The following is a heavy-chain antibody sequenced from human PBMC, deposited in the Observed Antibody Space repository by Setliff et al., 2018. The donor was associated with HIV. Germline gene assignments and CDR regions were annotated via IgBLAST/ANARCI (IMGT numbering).Heavy chain of an antibody. V-gene: IGHV4-59*08. CDR1: GGSISSYY. D-gene: IGHD3-10*01. Sequence: SETLSLTCTVSGGSISSYYWSWIRQPPGKGLEWIGYIYYSGSTNYNPSLKSRVTISVDTSKNQFSLKLSSVSAADTAVYYCARQITMVRGVYQPYYYYYMDVWGKGTTVTVSS. J-gene: IGHJ6*03. CDR3: ARQITMVRGVYQPYYYYYMDV. CDR2: IYYSGST.